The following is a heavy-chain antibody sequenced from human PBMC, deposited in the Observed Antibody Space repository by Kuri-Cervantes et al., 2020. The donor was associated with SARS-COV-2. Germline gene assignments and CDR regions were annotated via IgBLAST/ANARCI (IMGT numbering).Heavy chain of an antibody. V-gene: IGHV2-70*04. D-gene: IGHD3-22*01. CDR3: ARMTYYYDSSGYFTGPGAFDI. CDR1: WFPRSTSGMR. Sequence: SGPTLVKPTQTLTLTCPFSWFPRSTSGMRVSWIRQPPGKALEWLARIDWDDDKFYSTSLKTRLTISKDTSKNQVVLTMTNMDPVDTATYYCARMTYYYDSSGYFTGPGAFDIWGQGTMVTVSS. CDR2: IDWDDDK. J-gene: IGHJ3*02.